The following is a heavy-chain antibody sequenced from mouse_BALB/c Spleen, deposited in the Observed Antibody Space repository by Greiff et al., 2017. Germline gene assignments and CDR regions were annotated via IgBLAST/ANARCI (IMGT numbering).Heavy chain of an antibody. CDR3: TRDYPLYAMDY. CDR1: GFTFSSYT. Sequence: EVQRVESGGGLVKPGGSLKLSCAASGFTFSSYTMSWVRQTPEKRLEWVATISSGGSYTYYPDSVKGRFTISRDNAKNTLYLQMSSLKSEDTAMYYCTRDYPLYAMDYWGQGTSVTVSS. V-gene: IGHV5-6-4*01. CDR2: ISSGGSYT. D-gene: IGHD5-5*01. J-gene: IGHJ4*01.